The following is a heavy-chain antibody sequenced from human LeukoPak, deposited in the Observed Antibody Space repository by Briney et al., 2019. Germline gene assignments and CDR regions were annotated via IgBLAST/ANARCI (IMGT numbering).Heavy chain of an antibody. CDR1: GDSISSYY. CDR3: ANGYSSTWYYFDY. V-gene: IGHV4-59*01. CDR2: SYHTGST. Sequence: PSETLSLTCTVSGDSISSYYWSWIRQPPGKGLEWIGYSYHTGSTNYNPSLKSRVTISVDKSKNQFSLKLSSVTAGDTAVYYCANGYSSTWYYFDYWGQGTLVTVSS. J-gene: IGHJ4*02. D-gene: IGHD6-13*01.